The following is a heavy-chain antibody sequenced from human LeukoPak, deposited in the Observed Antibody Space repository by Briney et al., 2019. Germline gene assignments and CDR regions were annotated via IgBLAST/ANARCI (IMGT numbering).Heavy chain of an antibody. Sequence: ASVKVSCKSAGYTFTIYDINWVRHATGQGLEWVGWLNPNSGNTGYAQKFQGRVTMTRNTSISTAYMELSSLRSEDTAVYYCARGDHITIFGVVIYERQYYFDYWGQGTLVTVSS. CDR1: GYTFTIYD. V-gene: IGHV1-8*01. CDR3: ARGDHITIFGVVIYERQYYFDY. D-gene: IGHD3-3*01. J-gene: IGHJ4*02. CDR2: LNPNSGNT.